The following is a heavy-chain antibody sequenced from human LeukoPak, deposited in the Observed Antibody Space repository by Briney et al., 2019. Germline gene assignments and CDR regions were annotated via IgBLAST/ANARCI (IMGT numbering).Heavy chain of an antibody. CDR3: GKPDSSFDY. CDR1: GFIFSTYG. CDR2: IRSDGSDK. Sequence: PGGSLRLSCAASGFIFSTYGMHWVRQAPGKGMEWVAFIRSDGSDKSYAGSVMGRFTISRDNSKNTLYLQMNTLTAEDTAVYYWGKPDSSFDYGGQGTRVTVPS. J-gene: IGHJ4*02. D-gene: IGHD3-22*01. V-gene: IGHV3-30*02.